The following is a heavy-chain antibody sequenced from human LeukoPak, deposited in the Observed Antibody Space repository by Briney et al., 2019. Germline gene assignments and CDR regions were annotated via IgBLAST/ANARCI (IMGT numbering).Heavy chain of an antibody. CDR2: ISAYNGNT. J-gene: IGHJ6*03. D-gene: IGHD1/OR15-1a*01. CDR3: ARRTGLSIPYYYYMDV. Sequence: ASVKVSCKASGYTFTSYGISWVRQAPGQGLVWMGWISAYNGNTNYAQKLQGRVTMTTDTSTSTAYMELRSLRSDDTAVYYCARRTGLSIPYYYYMDVWGKGTTVTVSS. CDR1: GYTFTSYG. V-gene: IGHV1-18*01.